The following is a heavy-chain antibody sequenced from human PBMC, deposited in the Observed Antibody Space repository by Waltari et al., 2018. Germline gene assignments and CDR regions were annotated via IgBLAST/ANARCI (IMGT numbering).Heavy chain of an antibody. Sequence: QVQLQESGPGLVKPSETLSLTCTVSGGSISSYYWSWIRQPAGKGLEWIGRIYTSWSTNYNPSLQSRVAMSVDTSKNQFSLKLSSVTAADTAVYYCAREYSGYDYGFYYYYYMGVWGKGTTVTISS. CDR3: AREYSGYDYGFYYYYYMGV. J-gene: IGHJ6*03. V-gene: IGHV4-4*07. D-gene: IGHD5-12*01. CDR2: IYTSWST. CDR1: GGSISSYY.